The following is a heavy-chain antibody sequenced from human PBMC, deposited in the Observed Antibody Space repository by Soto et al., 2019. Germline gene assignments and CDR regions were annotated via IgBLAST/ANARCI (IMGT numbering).Heavy chain of an antibody. V-gene: IGHV3-21*01. Sequence: PGGSLRLSCAASGFTFSIYSMNWVRHAPGKGLEWVSSISSSSSYIYYADSVKGRFTISRDNAKNSLYLQMNSLRAEDTAVYYCARERSARGTLYYYYYYGMDVWGQGTTVTVSS. CDR2: ISSSSSYI. CDR3: ARERSARGTLYYYYYYGMDV. D-gene: IGHD6-6*01. CDR1: GFTFSIYS. J-gene: IGHJ6*02.